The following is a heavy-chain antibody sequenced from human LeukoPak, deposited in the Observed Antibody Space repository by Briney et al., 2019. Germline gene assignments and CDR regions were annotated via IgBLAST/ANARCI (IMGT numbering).Heavy chain of an antibody. V-gene: IGHV3-9*01. D-gene: IGHD3-10*01. CDR1: GFTFDDYA. CDR3: AKEGGSGSKPFDY. CDR2: ISWNSGSI. Sequence: PGGSLRLSCAASGFTFDDYAMHWVRQAPGKGLEWVSGISWNSGSIGYADSVKGRFTISRDNAKNSLYLQMNSLRAEDTALYYCAKEGGSGSKPFDYWGQGTLVTVSS. J-gene: IGHJ4*02.